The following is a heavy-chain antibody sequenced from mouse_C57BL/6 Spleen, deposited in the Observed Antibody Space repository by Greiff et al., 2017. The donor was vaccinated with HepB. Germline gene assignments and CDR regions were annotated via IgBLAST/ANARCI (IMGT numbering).Heavy chain of an antibody. Sequence: EVQLVESGPELVKPGASVKIPCKASGYTFTDYNMDWVKQSHGKSLEWIGDINPNNGGTIYNQKFKGKATLTVDKSSSTAYMELRSLTSEDTAVYYCARDGSIYYGNLGFAYWGQGTLVTVSA. V-gene: IGHV1-18*01. CDR2: INPNNGGT. CDR1: GYTFTDYN. CDR3: ARDGSIYYGNLGFAY. D-gene: IGHD2-1*01. J-gene: IGHJ3*01.